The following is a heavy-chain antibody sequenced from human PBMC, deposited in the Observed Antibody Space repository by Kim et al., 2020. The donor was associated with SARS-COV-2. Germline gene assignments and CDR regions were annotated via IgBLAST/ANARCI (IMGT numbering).Heavy chain of an antibody. CDR2: ISYDGSNK. D-gene: IGHD3-10*01. J-gene: IGHJ4*01. CDR1: GFTFSSYA. Sequence: GGSLRLSCAASGFTFSSYAMHWVRQAPGKGLEWVAVISYDGSNKYYADSVKGRFTISRDNSKNTLYLQMNSLRAEDTAVYYCARGSGFFGALLAYFDYWGHGTLVTVSS. V-gene: IGHV3-30-3*01. CDR3: ARGSGFFGALLAYFDY.